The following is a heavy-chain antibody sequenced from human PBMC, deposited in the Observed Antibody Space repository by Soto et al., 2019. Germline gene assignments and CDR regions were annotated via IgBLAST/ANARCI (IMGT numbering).Heavy chain of an antibody. CDR3: ARTFVDGMAGFGP. J-gene: IGHJ5*02. Sequence: EVQLVESGGGLVQPGGSLRLSCAASGFTLSTYWMHWVRQVPGKGLVWFSRISSVGTYTNYADSVKGRFTISRDSARHTLFLQMNYLTGEDTAVYYCARTFVDGMAGFGPWGQGTLVTVSS. D-gene: IGHD2-15*01. CDR1: GFTLSTYW. CDR2: ISSVGTYT. V-gene: IGHV3-74*01.